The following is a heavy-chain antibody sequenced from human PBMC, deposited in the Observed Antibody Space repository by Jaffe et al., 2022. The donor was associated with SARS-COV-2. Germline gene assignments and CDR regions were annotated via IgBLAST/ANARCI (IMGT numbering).Heavy chain of an antibody. D-gene: IGHD5-12*01. V-gene: IGHV3-15*04. Sequence: EVQLVESGGGLVKPGGSLRLSCAASGFTFSNAWMSWVRQAPGKGLEWVGRIERKTDGGTTDYAAPVKGRFTISRDDSRNTLYLQMNSLKTEDTAVYYCLAQRPSGYYFYFDYWGQGTLVTVSS. CDR2: IERKTDGGTT. J-gene: IGHJ4*02. CDR1: GFTFSNAW. CDR3: LAQRPSGYYFYFDY.